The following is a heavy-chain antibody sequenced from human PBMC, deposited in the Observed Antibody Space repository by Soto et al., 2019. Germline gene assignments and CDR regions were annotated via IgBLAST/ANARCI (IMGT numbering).Heavy chain of an antibody. V-gene: IGHV4-59*01. CDR1: GGSFSNYY. D-gene: IGHD3-10*01. J-gene: IGHJ5*02. CDR2: FYYTGIT. CDR3: ARDLSQYYYGSGSYSDWFDP. Sequence: ASETLSLTCAVYGGSFSNYYWSWIRQPPGKGLEWIGYFYYTGITNYNPSLKSRISMSVDTSKNQFSLKLSSVTAADTAVYYCARDLSQYYYGSGSYSDWFDPWGQGTLVTVSS.